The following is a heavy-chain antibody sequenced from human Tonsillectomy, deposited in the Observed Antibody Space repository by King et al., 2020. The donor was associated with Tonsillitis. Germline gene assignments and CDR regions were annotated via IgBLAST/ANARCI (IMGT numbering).Heavy chain of an antibody. D-gene: IGHD3-16*01. J-gene: IGHJ3*02. CDR2: ISYSGSI. CDR3: SRQRGSGVDFLAFAI. V-gene: IGHV4-59*01. Sequence: VQLQESGPGLVKPSETLSLTCTVSGGSIGTYYWSWIRQPPGKGLEWIADISYSGSINYNPSLKSRVTIFLDKSKNHFSLKLYSVTAADTAVYYCSRQRGSGVDFLAFAIWGQRTMVTLPS. CDR1: GGSIGTYY.